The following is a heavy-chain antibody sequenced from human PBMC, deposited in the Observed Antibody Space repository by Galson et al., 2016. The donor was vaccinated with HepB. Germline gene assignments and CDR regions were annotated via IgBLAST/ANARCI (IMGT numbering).Heavy chain of an antibody. V-gene: IGHV3-33*01. CDR2: IWFDGSKK. J-gene: IGHJ5*02. D-gene: IGHD6-13*01. CDR1: GFTFRTYG. CDR3: ARDLGSIWSNWFDP. Sequence: SLRLSCAASGFTFRTYGMHWVRQAPGKGLEWVAVIWFDGSKKNYADSVKGRFTISRDNSKNTLYLEMNSLRAEDTAVSYCARDLGSIWSNWFDPWGQGTLVTVSS.